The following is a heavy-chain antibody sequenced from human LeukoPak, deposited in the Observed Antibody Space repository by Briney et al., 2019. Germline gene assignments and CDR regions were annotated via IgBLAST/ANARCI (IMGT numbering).Heavy chain of an antibody. Sequence: GGSLRLSCAASGFTFSSYRMSWVRQAPGKGLEWVANIKQDGSEKYYVDSVKGRFTISRDNAKNSLYLQMNSLRAEDTAVYYCARDRRRSADYYYMDVWGKGTTVTVSS. J-gene: IGHJ6*03. CDR2: IKQDGSEK. CDR3: ARDRRRSADYYYMDV. V-gene: IGHV3-7*01. CDR1: GFTFSSYR.